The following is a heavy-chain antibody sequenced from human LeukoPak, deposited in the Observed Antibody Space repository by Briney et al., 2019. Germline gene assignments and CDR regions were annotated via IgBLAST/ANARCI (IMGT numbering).Heavy chain of an antibody. J-gene: IGHJ6*03. CDR2: INPNSGGT. V-gene: IGHV1-2*02. Sequence: ASVKVSCKASGYTFTGYYMHWVRQAPGQGLEWMGWINPNSGGTNYAQKFQGRVTMTRDTSISTAYMELGRLRSDDTAVYYCARGGGKQNYYYYYMDVWGKGTTVTVSS. D-gene: IGHD4-23*01. CDR3: ARGGGKQNYYYYYMDV. CDR1: GYTFTGYY.